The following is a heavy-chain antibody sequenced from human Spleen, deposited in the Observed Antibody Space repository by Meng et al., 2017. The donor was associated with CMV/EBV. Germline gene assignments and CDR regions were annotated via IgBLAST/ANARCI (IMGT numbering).Heavy chain of an antibody. CDR3: AKEDRDDFWSAYYQDS. D-gene: IGHD3-3*01. CDR1: GFTFSSYA. V-gene: IGHV3-23*01. CDR2: ISDSGGSA. J-gene: IGHJ4*02. Sequence: GGSLRLSCAASGFTFSSYAMSWVRQAPEKGLEWVSSISDSGGSAYYADSVKGRFTISRDNSKNTLYLEMNSLRAEDTAVYFCAKEDRDDFWSAYYQDSWGQGTLVTVSS.